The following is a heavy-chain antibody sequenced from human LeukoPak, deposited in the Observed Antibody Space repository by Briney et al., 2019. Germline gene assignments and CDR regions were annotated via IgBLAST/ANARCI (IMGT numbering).Heavy chain of an antibody. CDR1: GGSIKSWVYY. CDR3: ARTAADIVVVPAAMAGGYWFDP. Sequence: SETVSRKSAVSGGSIKSWVYYWGWNQQPPGKGLEWIGSIYYSGSTYYNPSLKSRVTISVDTSKNQFSLKLSSVTAADTAVYYCARTAADIVVVPAAMAGGYWFDPWGQGTLVTVSS. CDR2: IYYSGST. D-gene: IGHD2-2*01. J-gene: IGHJ5*02. V-gene: IGHV4-39*01.